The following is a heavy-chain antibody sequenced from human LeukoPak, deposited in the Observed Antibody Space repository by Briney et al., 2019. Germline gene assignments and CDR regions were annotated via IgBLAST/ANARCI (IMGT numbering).Heavy chain of an antibody. CDR1: GYTFTSYD. J-gene: IGHJ4*02. V-gene: IGHV1-8*01. Sequence: ASVKVSCKASGYTFTSYDINWVRQATGQGLEWMGWMNPNSGNTGYAQKFQGRVTMTRNTSISTAYMELSSLRSEDTAVYYCARFAGRGIHRTPCYYFDYWGQGTLVTVSS. D-gene: IGHD1-14*01. CDR3: ARFAGRGIHRTPCYYFDY. CDR2: MNPNSGNT.